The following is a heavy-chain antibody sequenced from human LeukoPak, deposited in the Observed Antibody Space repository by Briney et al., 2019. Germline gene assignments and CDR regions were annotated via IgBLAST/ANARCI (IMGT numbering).Heavy chain of an antibody. CDR2: IYYSGST. CDR3: ARPTRDHDAFDI. J-gene: IGHJ3*02. CDR1: GGSINSGGYY. D-gene: IGHD2-15*01. Sequence: PSQTLPLTCTVSGGSINSGGYYWSWIRQHPEKGLEWIGYIYYSGSTYYNPSLKSRVTISLDTSKNQFSLKLTSVTAADTAVYYCARPTRDHDAFDIWGQGTMVTVSS. V-gene: IGHV4-31*03.